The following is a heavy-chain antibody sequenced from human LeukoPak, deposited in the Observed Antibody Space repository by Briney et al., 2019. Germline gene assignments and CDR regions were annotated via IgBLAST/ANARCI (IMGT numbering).Heavy chain of an antibody. V-gene: IGHV1-2*02. Sequence: ASVKVSCKASGYTFTGYYMHWVRQAPGQGLEWMGWINPNSGGTNYAQKFQGRVTMTRDTSISTAYMELSRLRSDDTAVYHCARGIRARYSSSWYPYWGQGTLVTVSS. J-gene: IGHJ4*02. CDR1: GYTFTGYY. D-gene: IGHD6-13*01. CDR3: ARGIRARYSSSWYPY. CDR2: INPNSGGT.